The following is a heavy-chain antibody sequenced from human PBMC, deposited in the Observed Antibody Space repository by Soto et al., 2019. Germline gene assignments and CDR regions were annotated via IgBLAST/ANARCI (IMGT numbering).Heavy chain of an antibody. CDR1: AGTFSSYA. J-gene: IGHJ6*02. CDR2: IIPIFGTA. CDR3: ARREYSSSSDFSDYYYGMDV. V-gene: IGHV1-69*13. Sequence: ASVKVSCKASAGTFSSYAISWVRQAPGQGLEWMGGIIPIFGTANYAQKFQGRVTITADESTSTAYMELSSLRSEDTAVYYCARREYSSSSDFSDYYYGMDVWGQGTTVTVSS. D-gene: IGHD6-6*01.